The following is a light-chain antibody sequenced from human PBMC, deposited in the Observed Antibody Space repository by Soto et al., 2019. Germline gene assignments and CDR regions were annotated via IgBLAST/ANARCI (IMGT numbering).Light chain of an antibody. CDR2: DTS. CDR1: PGPVTYNHY. V-gene: IGLV7-46*01. CDR3: LLSYSGSAV. Sequence: QAVVTQEPSLTVSPGGTVTLTCDSNPGPVTYNHYCYWLQKKPGQAPTTLIYDTSNKHSWTPARFSGSLLGGKAALTLSGAQPEDEAEYYCLLSYSGSAVFGGGTQLTVL. J-gene: IGLJ7*01.